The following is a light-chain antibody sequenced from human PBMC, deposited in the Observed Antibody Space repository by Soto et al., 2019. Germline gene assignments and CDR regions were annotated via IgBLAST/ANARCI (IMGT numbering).Light chain of an antibody. V-gene: IGKV3-20*01. CDR2: AAT. J-gene: IGKJ1*01. CDR3: QQYGSSQWT. Sequence: EIVLTQSPGTLSLSPGERAALSCRASQSVSSNYLAWYQQKPGQAPRLLIYAATSRATGIPDRFSGSGSGTDFTLTISRLEPEDFAVYYCQQYGSSQWTFGQGTKVDIK. CDR1: QSVSSNY.